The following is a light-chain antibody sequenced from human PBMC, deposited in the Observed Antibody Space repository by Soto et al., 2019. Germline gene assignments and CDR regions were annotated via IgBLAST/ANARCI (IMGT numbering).Light chain of an antibody. CDR1: QSVSSN. CDR3: QHYNNWPRT. CDR2: GAS. V-gene: IGKV3-15*01. J-gene: IGKJ2*01. Sequence: EIVMTQSPATLSVSPGERATLSFRASQSVSSNLAWYQQKHVQAPRLLIYGASIRSTGIPARFSGSGSSTAFTRTISSLQSADFAADYWQHYNNWPRTFGQATKLFIK.